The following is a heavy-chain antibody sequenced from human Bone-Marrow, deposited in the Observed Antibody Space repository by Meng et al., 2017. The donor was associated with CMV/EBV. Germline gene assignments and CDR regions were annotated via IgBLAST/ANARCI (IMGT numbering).Heavy chain of an antibody. CDR1: GFTFGDYA. D-gene: IGHD3-22*01. CDR3: FSRYYDTSGKTRGFDN. Sequence: GGSLRLSCTASGFTFGDYAMNWVRQAPGKGLEWVDFIRSKGYGGTTEYAASVKGRFNISRDDYKIIAYLQMNSLKTEDTAVYYCFSRYYDTSGKTRGFDNWGQGTLVTVSS. J-gene: IGHJ4*02. V-gene: IGHV3-49*04. CDR2: IRSKGYGGTT.